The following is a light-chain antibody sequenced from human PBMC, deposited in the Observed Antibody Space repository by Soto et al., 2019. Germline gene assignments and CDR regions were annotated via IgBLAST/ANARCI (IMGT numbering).Light chain of an antibody. CDR2: GAS. J-gene: IGKJ1*01. Sequence: IVLAQSPCTLSLSPGERATLSCRPSQSVASNNLAWYQQKPGQSPRLLIYGASSRARGIPDRFTGSGSGTDFILTISGLEPEDFAVYYCQQYGSSPRTFGQGTKVDI. CDR1: QSVASNN. V-gene: IGKV3-20*01. CDR3: QQYGSSPRT.